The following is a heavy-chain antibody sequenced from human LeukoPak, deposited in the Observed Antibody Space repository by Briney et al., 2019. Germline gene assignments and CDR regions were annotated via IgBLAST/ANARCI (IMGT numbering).Heavy chain of an antibody. D-gene: IGHD3-22*01. Sequence: ASVKVSCKASGYTFTSYGISWARQAPGQGLEWMGWISAYNGNTNYAQKLQGRVTMTTDTSTSTAYMELRSLRSDDTAVYYCARGEGYYDSSGYNFLDPWGQGTLVTVSS. J-gene: IGHJ5*02. CDR2: ISAYNGNT. CDR3: ARGEGYYDSSGYNFLDP. CDR1: GYTFTSYG. V-gene: IGHV1-18*01.